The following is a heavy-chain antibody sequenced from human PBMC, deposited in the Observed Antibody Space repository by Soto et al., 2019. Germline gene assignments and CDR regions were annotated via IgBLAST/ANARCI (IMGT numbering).Heavy chain of an antibody. J-gene: IGHJ4*02. Sequence: SETLSLTCAVYGGSFSGYFWSWIRQPPGKGLEWIGEINHSGSTNYNPSLKSRVTISVDTSKNQFPLKLSSVTAADTAVYYCARGATGLSNDYWGQGTLVTVSS. CDR3: ARGATGLSNDY. D-gene: IGHD3-16*02. V-gene: IGHV4-34*01. CDR1: GGSFSGYF. CDR2: INHSGST.